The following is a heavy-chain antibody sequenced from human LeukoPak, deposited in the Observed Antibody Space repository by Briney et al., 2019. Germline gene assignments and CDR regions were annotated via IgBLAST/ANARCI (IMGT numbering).Heavy chain of an antibody. V-gene: IGHV4-59*01. Sequence: SKSLSLTCAASGGSLSTYYWSWIRQPPGKGLEWMGYISYTGSTNYNPSLKSRGTTTANTSNNQSPLKLNTVTAADTTVYYCSRASGGYYNNWFDPWGQGTLVTVSS. D-gene: IGHD3-22*01. CDR2: ISYTGST. CDR1: GGSLSTYY. J-gene: IGHJ5*02. CDR3: SRASGGYYNNWFDP.